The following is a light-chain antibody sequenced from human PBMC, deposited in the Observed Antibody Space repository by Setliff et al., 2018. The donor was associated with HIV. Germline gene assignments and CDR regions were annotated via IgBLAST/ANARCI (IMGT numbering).Light chain of an antibody. CDR1: SSNIGSNT. J-gene: IGLJ1*01. CDR2: SNN. Sequence: QSALAQPPSVSGTPGQWVTISCSGSSSNIGSNTVNWYQQLPGTAPTRLIYSNNQRPSGVPDRLFGSKSGTSASLAISGLQSGDEADYYCAAWDDSLNGYVFGTGTKVTVL. V-gene: IGLV1-44*01. CDR3: AAWDDSLNGYV.